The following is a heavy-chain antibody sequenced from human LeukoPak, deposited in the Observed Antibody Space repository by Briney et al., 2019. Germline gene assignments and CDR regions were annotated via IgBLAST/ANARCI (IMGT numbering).Heavy chain of an antibody. V-gene: IGHV3-21*01. CDR2: IISSGTYI. J-gene: IGHJ4*02. Sequence: GGSLRLSCAASGFSFSSCSMNWVRQAPGKGLEWVSSIISSGTYIYYADSVKGRFTISRDNARNSLSLQMNSLRAEDTAVYYCARDGDILTGYYFDYWGQGTLVTVSS. D-gene: IGHD3-9*01. CDR1: GFSFSSCS. CDR3: ARDGDILTGYYFDY.